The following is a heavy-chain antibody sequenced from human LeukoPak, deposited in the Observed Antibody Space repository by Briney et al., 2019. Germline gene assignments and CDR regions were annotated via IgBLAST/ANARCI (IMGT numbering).Heavy chain of an antibody. J-gene: IGHJ4*02. Sequence: SETLSLTCTVSGGSISSYYWSWIRQPPGKGLAWIGYIYYSGSTNYNPSLKSRVTISVDTSKNQFSLKLSSVTAADTAVYYCARERVPAVYFDYWGQGTLVTVSS. CDR1: GGSISSYY. D-gene: IGHD2-2*01. CDR2: IYYSGST. CDR3: ARERVPAVYFDY. V-gene: IGHV4-59*01.